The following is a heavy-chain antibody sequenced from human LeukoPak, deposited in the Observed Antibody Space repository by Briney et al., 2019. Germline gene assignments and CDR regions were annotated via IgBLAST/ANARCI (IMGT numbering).Heavy chain of an antibody. J-gene: IGHJ4*02. CDR1: GGSFSGYY. Sequence: PSETLSLTCAVYGGSFSGYYWSWIRQPPGKGLEWIGEINHSGSTNYNPSLKSRVTISVDTSKNQFSLKLSSVTAADTAVYYCARGADSSVLGPDFDYWGQGTLDTVSS. CDR3: ARGADSSVLGPDFDY. CDR2: INHSGST. D-gene: IGHD3-22*01. V-gene: IGHV4-34*01.